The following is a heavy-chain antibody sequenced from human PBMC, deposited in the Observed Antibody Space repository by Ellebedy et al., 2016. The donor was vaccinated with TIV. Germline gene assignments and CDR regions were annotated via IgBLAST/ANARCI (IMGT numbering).Heavy chain of an antibody. CDR3: AKSGTTGSYYYMDV. J-gene: IGHJ6*03. CDR1: GGSISSYY. Sequence: SETLSLXXSVSGGSISSYYWAWIRQSAGKGLEWIGRIYTGGSTNYNPSLQSRVTISVDPSKNQFSVTLNSVTAADTAVYYCAKSGTTGSYYYMDVWGKGTTVTVSS. V-gene: IGHV4-4*07. D-gene: IGHD1-1*01. CDR2: IYTGGST.